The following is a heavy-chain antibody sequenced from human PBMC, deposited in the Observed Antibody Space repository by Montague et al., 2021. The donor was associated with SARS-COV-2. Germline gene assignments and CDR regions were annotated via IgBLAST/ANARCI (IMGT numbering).Heavy chain of an antibody. CDR1: GGSFRGYY. J-gene: IGHJ5*02. V-gene: IGHV4-34*01. CDR2: INHSGST. Sequence: SETLSLICAVYGGSFRGYYWSWIRQPQGKGLEWIGEINHSGSTNYNPSLKSRVTISVDTSKNQFSLKLSSVTAADTAVYYCASLTLGYCSSTSCYSDWFDPWGQGTLVTVSS. CDR3: ASLTLGYCSSTSCYSDWFDP. D-gene: IGHD2-2*02.